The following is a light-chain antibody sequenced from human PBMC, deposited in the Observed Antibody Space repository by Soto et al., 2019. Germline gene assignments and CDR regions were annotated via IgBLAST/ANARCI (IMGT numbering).Light chain of an antibody. CDR2: AAS. V-gene: IGKV1-6*01. CDR1: QAIRTA. Sequence: AIQLTQSPSSLYASVGDRVTITCRASQAIRTALGWYQQKPGKVPKLLIYAASILQSGVPSRFSGSGSGTDFTLTISSLQPEDFATYYCLLDFRYFWAFGQGSRLE. CDR3: LLDFRYFWA. J-gene: IGKJ5*01.